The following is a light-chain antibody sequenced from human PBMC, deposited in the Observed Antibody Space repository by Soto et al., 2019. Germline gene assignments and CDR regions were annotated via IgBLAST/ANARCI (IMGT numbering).Light chain of an antibody. CDR1: QDISNY. Sequence: DIQMTQSPSSLSASVGDRVTITCRASQDISNYVAWFQQKPGKVPKSLIYDASSLQTGVPSNFRGSGSGTDFTLTISSLQPEDFATYYCQQYNSYPFTFGRGTKVEIK. V-gene: IGKV1-16*02. J-gene: IGKJ3*01. CDR2: DAS. CDR3: QQYNSYPFT.